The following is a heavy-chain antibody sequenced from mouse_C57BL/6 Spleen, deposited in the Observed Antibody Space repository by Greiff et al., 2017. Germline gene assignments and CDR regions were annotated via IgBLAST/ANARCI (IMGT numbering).Heavy chain of an antibody. Sequence: EVQVVESEGGLVQPGSSMKLSCTASGFTFSDYYMAWVRQVPEKGLEWVANINYDGSSTYYLDSLKSRFIISRDNAKNILYLQMSSLKSEDTATYYCARDRDDYDVGYFDVWGTGTTVTVSS. CDR2: INYDGSST. CDR3: ARDRDDYDVGYFDV. D-gene: IGHD2-4*01. J-gene: IGHJ1*03. CDR1: GFTFSDYY. V-gene: IGHV5-16*01.